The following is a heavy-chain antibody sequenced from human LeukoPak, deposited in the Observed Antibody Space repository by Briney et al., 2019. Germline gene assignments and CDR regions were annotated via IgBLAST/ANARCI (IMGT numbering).Heavy chain of an antibody. D-gene: IGHD1-26*01. V-gene: IGHV3-23*01. Sequence: TGGSLRLSCAASGFTFSTYAMSWVRQAPGKGLEWVSTISGSDSSTYYADSVKGRSTISRDNSKNTLYLQMNSLRAEDTAVYYCARGRAFDYWGQGTLVTVSS. J-gene: IGHJ4*02. CDR2: ISGSDSST. CDR1: GFTFSTYA. CDR3: ARGRAFDY.